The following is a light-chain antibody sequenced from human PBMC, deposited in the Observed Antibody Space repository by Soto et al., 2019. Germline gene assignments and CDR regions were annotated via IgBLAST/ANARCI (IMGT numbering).Light chain of an antibody. J-gene: IGKJ2*01. Sequence: EIVLTQSPATLSVSPGERATLSCRASQSVSSNLAWYQQKPGQAPRLLIYGASTRATGIPARFSGSGSGTEFTLTISSLQSEDFGVYYCQQYNNWGGRTCGQGTKLESK. V-gene: IGKV3-15*01. CDR3: QQYNNWGGRT. CDR1: QSVSSN. CDR2: GAS.